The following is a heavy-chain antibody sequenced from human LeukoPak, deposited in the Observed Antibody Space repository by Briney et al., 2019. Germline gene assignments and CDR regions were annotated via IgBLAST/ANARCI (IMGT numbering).Heavy chain of an antibody. CDR3: ARQGSNYAWFDP. CDR1: GGSFRDYY. D-gene: IGHD4-11*01. CDR2: IHHSGST. V-gene: IGHV4-34*01. Sequence: SETLSLTCAVYGGSFRDYYWSWIRQPPGKGLEWIGEIHHSGSTNYNVPLKSRVTISVDTSKKQFSLKLSFVTAADTAVYYCARQGSNYAWFDPWGQGTLVTVSS. J-gene: IGHJ5*02.